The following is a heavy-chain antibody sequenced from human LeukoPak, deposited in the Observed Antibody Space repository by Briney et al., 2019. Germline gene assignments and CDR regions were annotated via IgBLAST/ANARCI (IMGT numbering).Heavy chain of an antibody. CDR2: ISSSSSSI. D-gene: IGHD1-1*01. J-gene: IGHJ3*02. CDR3: VRHNAARAFDI. V-gene: IGHV3-48*04. Sequence: GGSLRLSCAASGFTFSTFSMNWVRQAPGKGLEWVSNISSSSSSIYYADSVKGRFTISRDNAKNTLYLQMNSLRPEDTAVYYCVRHNAARAFDIWGQGTMVIVSS. CDR1: GFTFSTFS.